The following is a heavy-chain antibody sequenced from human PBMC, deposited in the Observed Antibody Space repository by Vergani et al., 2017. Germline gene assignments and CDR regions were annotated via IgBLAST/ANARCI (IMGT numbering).Heavy chain of an antibody. J-gene: IGHJ5*02. CDR3: ARDAKDYSTRGWFDP. V-gene: IGHV4-34*01. CDR1: GGSFSGYY. CDR2: INHSGST. D-gene: IGHD4-11*01. Sequence: QVQLQQWGAGLLKPSETLSLTCAVYGGSFSGYYWSWIRQPPGKGLEWIGEINHSGSTNYNPSLKSRVTISVDTSKNQLSLKLSYVTAADTAVYYCARDAKDYSTRGWFDPWGQGTLVTVSS.